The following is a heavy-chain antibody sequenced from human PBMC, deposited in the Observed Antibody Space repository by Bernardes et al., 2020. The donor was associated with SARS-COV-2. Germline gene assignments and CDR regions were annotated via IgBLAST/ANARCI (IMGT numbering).Heavy chain of an antibody. D-gene: IGHD2-2*01. CDR3: ARGRDIVIEPSDSDASDV. CDR2: IIPIFGTA. CDR1: GGTISMFV. Sequence: SVKVSCKASGGTISMFVISWVRQAPGQRLEWMGGIIPIFGTANYEQKFQGRVTITADESTSTAYMELRSLRSEDTAIYYCARGRDIVIEPSDSDASDVWGQGTTVPVSS. J-gene: IGHJ3*01. V-gene: IGHV1-69*13.